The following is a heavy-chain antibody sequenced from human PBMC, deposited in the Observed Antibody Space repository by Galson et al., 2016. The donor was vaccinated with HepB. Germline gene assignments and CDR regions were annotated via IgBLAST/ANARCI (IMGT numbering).Heavy chain of an antibody. J-gene: IGHJ4*02. V-gene: IGHV3-30*18. CDR3: AKVSVWYGISHGSFDY. CDR1: GFTFSTYG. CDR2: ISYDGSNK. Sequence: SLRLSCAASGFTFSTYGMHWVRQAPGKGLEWVAVISYDGSNKYYADSVKGRFTISRDNSKNTLYLQMNSLRAEDTAVYYCAKVSVWYGISHGSFDYWGQGTLVTVSS. D-gene: IGHD3-16*01.